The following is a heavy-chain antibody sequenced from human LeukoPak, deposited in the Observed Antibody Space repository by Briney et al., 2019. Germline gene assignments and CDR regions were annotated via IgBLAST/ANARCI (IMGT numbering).Heavy chain of an antibody. CDR1: GFTFRRSD. CDR3: ARGSGYSSSWPQYYYYGMDV. V-gene: IGHV3-13*04. D-gene: IGHD6-13*01. J-gene: IGHJ6*02. CDR2: IGTAGDT. Sequence: PGGSLRLSCAASGFTFRRSDMHWVRQATGKGLEWVSGIGTAGDTYYAGSVKGRFTISRENAKNSLYLQMNSLRAGDTAVYYCARGSGYSSSWPQYYYYGMDVWGQGTTVTVSS.